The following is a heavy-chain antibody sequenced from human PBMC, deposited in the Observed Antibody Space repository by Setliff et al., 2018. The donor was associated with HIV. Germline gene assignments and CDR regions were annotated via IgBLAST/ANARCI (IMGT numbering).Heavy chain of an antibody. Sequence: GESLKISCKASGYNFNNYWIGWVRQMPGKGLEWMGIIYPGDSDTRYSPSFQGQVTISADKSISTAYLQWSSLKASDTAMYYCARQGDYHILTGYYSGPHDAFDIWGQGTMVTVSS. D-gene: IGHD3-9*01. V-gene: IGHV5-51*01. J-gene: IGHJ3*02. CDR2: IYPGDSDT. CDR1: GYNFNNYW. CDR3: ARQGDYHILTGYYSGPHDAFDI.